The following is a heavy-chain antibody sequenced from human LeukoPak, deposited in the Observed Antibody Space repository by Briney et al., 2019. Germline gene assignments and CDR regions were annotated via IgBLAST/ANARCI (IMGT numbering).Heavy chain of an antibody. CDR1: GGSISSSSYY. Sequence: SETLSLTCTVSGGSISSSSYYWGWIRQPPGKGLEWIGSIYYSGSTYYNPSLKSRVTISVDTSKNQFSLKLSSVTAADTAVYYCARGQRRMVRGVIGYWGQGTLVTVSS. CDR2: IYYSGST. J-gene: IGHJ4*02. D-gene: IGHD3-10*01. CDR3: ARGQRRMVRGVIGY. V-gene: IGHV4-39*01.